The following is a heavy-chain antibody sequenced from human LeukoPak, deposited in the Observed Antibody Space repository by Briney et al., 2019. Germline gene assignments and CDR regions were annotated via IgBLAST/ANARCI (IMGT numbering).Heavy chain of an antibody. CDR1: GFTVSSNH. Sequence: GGSLRLSCAASGFTVSSNHMSWVRQAPGKGLEWVSVINSGANTYYADSVKGRFTISRDNSKNTLYLQMNSLRAEDSAVYYCARHLAYYASGKQNYWGQGTLVTVSS. CDR3: ARHLAYYASGKQNY. D-gene: IGHD3-10*01. J-gene: IGHJ4*02. V-gene: IGHV3-66*04. CDR2: INSGANT.